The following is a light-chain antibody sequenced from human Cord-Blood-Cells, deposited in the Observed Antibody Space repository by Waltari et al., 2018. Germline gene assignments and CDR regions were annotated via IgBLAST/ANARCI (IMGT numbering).Light chain of an antibody. V-gene: IGLV3-1*01. Sequence: SYELTQPPSVSVSPGQTASLTCSGDKLGGNYACWYQQKPGQSPVLVIYQDSKRPSGIPERFSGSNSGNTATLTISGTQAMDEADYYRQAWDSSTAVFGGGTKLTVL. CDR1: KLGGNY. CDR2: QDS. CDR3: QAWDSSTAV. J-gene: IGLJ3*02.